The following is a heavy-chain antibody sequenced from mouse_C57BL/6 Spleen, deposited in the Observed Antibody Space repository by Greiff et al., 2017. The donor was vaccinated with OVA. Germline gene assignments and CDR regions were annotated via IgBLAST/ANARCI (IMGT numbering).Heavy chain of an antibody. CDR2: INPGSGGT. J-gene: IGHJ2*01. CDR1: GYAFTNYL. CDR3: ARGDGYYSFDY. Sequence: VQGVESGAELVRPGTSVKVSCKASGYAFTNYLIEWVKQRPGQGLEWIGVINPGSGGTNYNEKFKGKATLTADKSSSTAYMQLSSLTSEDSAVYFCARGDGYYSFDYWGQGTTLTVSS. D-gene: IGHD2-3*01. V-gene: IGHV1-54*01.